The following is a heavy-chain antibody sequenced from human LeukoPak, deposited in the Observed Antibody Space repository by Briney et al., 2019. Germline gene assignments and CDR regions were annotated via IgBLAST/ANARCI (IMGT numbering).Heavy chain of an antibody. CDR2: LYYSGST. D-gene: IGHD3-3*01. Sequence: SETPSLTCTVSGGSISSSSYYWGWLRPPPGKGLEWIGTLYYSGSTYYNPSLRSRVTISGDTSKIQFSQNVSSVTAADTAVYYCARHLRHPELNTRYGVVDYWGQGTLVTVSS. V-gene: IGHV4-39*01. CDR3: ARHLRHPELNTRYGVVDY. J-gene: IGHJ4*02. CDR1: GGSISSSSYY.